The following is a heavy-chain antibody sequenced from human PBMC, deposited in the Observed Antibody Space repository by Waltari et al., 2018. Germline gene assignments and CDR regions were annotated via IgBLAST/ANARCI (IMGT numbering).Heavy chain of an antibody. CDR1: GGSFSGYY. Sequence: QVQLQQWGAGLLKPSETLSLTCAVYGGSFSGYYWSWIRQPPGKGLEWIGEINHSGSTNYNPSLKSRVTISVDTSKNQFSLKLSSVTAADTAVYYCARWGDIVATMGFDPWGQGTLVTVSS. D-gene: IGHD5-12*01. CDR2: INHSGST. J-gene: IGHJ5*02. CDR3: ARWGDIVATMGFDP. V-gene: IGHV4-34*01.